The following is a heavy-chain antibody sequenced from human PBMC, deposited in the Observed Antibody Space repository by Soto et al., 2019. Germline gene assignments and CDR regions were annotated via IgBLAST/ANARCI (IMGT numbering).Heavy chain of an antibody. CDR3: SRGGTAEADF. CDR1: GYTFTGYG. V-gene: IGHV1-18*01. Sequence: QAQLVQSGAEVKEPGASVKVSCKASGYTFTGYGITWVRQAPGQGLEWMGWAGPLSATTNYAPKFQGRVTMTTDTSTNMAYMELRSLRSDDTAVYYCSRGGTAEADFWGQGTLVTVSS. D-gene: IGHD2-21*02. CDR2: AGPLSATT. J-gene: IGHJ4*02.